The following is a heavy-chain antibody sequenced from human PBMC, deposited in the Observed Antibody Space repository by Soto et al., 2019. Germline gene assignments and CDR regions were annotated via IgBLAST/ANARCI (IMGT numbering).Heavy chain of an antibody. Sequence: PAETLSLTCTVSGGSISSGGYYFVCIRQHPGKGLEWIGYIYYSGSTYYNPSLKSRVTISVDTSKNQFSLKLSSVTAADTAVYYCARDRSGRYNWNYGFDYWGQGTLVTVSS. V-gene: IGHV4-31*03. CDR3: ARDRSGRYNWNYGFDY. J-gene: IGHJ4*02. D-gene: IGHD1-7*01. CDR2: IYYSGST. CDR1: GGSISSGGYY.